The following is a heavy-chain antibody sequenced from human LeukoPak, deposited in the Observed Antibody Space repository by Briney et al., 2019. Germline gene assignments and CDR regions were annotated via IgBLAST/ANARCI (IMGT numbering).Heavy chain of an antibody. CDR2: MNPSSGNT. CDR1: GYTFTSD. Sequence: ASVKVSCKASGYTFTSDIDWVRQATGQGLEWMGWMNPSSGNTDYAPKFQGRVTMTRDISIRTAYMELSSLRSEDTAVYYCARGAVSRDCSGGSCYHFDIWGQGTMVTVSS. V-gene: IGHV1-8*01. CDR3: ARGAVSRDCSGGSCYHFDI. J-gene: IGHJ3*02. D-gene: IGHD2-15*01.